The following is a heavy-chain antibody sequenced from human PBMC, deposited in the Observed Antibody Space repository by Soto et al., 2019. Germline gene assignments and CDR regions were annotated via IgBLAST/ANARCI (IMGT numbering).Heavy chain of an antibody. D-gene: IGHD2-15*01. V-gene: IGHV6-1*01. Sequence: PSQTLSLTCAICGDSVSNNGATWNWIRQSPSRGLEWLGRAYYRSRWLYDYATSVRGRITINPDTSKNRFSLQLNSVTPEDTAVYYCARDPPDFNSGFDHWGQGTPVTVSS. J-gene: IGHJ4*02. CDR3: ARDPPDFNSGFDH. CDR1: GDSVSNNGAT. CDR2: AYYRSRWLY.